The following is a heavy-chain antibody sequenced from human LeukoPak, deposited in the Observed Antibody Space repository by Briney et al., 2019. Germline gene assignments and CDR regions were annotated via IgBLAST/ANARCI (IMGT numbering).Heavy chain of an antibody. CDR1: GYIFTGYY. J-gene: IGHJ4*02. CDR2: INPNSGDT. CDR3: ARVRYRLAETYIDY. D-gene: IGHD3-16*01. Sequence: AASVTVSFTASGYIFTGYYMHWVRQAPGQGLEWMGWINPNSGDTNYAQKFQGRVTMTRDTSISTAYMELSRLRSDDMAVYYCARVRYRLAETYIDYWGQGTLVTVSS. V-gene: IGHV1-2*02.